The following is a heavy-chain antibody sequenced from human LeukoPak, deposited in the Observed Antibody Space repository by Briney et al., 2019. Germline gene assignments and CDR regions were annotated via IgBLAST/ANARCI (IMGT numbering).Heavy chain of an antibody. Sequence: GGSLRLSCAASGFTFSNYGMHWVRQAPGKGLEWVALISYDGTSESYPDSVKGRFTISRDNSKNTLYLQMNSLRAEDTAVYYCAKVGASSWYRIDYWGQGTLVTVPS. CDR2: ISYDGTSE. V-gene: IGHV3-30*18. CDR1: GFTFSNYG. J-gene: IGHJ4*02. D-gene: IGHD6-13*01. CDR3: AKVGASSWYRIDY.